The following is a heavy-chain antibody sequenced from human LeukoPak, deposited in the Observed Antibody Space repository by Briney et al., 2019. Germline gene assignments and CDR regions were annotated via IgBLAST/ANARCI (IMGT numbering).Heavy chain of an antibody. V-gene: IGHV5-51*01. D-gene: IGHD1-26*01. CDR1: GYSFTSYW. Sequence: GESLKISCKGSGYSFTSYWIGWVRQMPGKGLEWMGIIYPGDSDTRYSPSFQGQVTISADKSISTAYLQWSSLKASDTAMYYCATFYRRYSGSYYYFDYWGQGTLVTVSS. J-gene: IGHJ4*02. CDR3: ATFYRRYSGSYYYFDY. CDR2: IYPGDSDT.